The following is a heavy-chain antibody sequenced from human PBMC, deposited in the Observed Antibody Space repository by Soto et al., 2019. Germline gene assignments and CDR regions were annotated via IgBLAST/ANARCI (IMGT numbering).Heavy chain of an antibody. CDR2: ISYDGSNK. CDR3: AKGHSRSWYGRYYYYGMDV. J-gene: IGHJ6*02. Sequence: QVQLVESGGGVVQPGRSLRLSCAASGFTFSSYGMHWVRQAPGKGLEWVAVISYDGSNKYYADSVKGRFTISRDNSKNTLHLQMTSVRAEDTAVDYCAKGHSRSWYGRYYYYGMDVWGQGTTVTVSS. D-gene: IGHD6-13*01. CDR1: GFTFSSYG. V-gene: IGHV3-30*18.